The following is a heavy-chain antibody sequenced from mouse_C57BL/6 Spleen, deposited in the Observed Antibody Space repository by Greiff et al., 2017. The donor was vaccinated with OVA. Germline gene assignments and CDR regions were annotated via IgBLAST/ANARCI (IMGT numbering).Heavy chain of an antibody. CDR3: ARPATVEYYFDY. CDR2: ISSGSSTI. Sequence: EVKLVESGGGLVKPGGSLKLSCAASGFTFSDYGMHWVRQAPEKGLEWVAYISSGSSTIYYADTVKGRFTISRDNAKNTLFLQMTSLRSEDTAMYYCARPATVEYYFDYWGQGTTLTVSS. D-gene: IGHD1-1*01. J-gene: IGHJ2*01. V-gene: IGHV5-17*01. CDR1: GFTFSDYG.